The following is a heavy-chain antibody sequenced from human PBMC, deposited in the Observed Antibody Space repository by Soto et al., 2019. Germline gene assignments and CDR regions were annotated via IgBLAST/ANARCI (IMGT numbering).Heavy chain of an antibody. CDR2: ISHRNSGVFT. Sequence: EVQLLESGGGLVQPGGSLRLSCAASGFTFSNFAMNWVRQAPGKGLEWVSSISHRNSGVFTYYADSVKGRFTTSRDNSDSTLFLLLNSLSVEDTAIYYCVRPNLRIAVIGALDSWGPGTLVTVSS. CDR3: VRPNLRIAVIGALDS. D-gene: IGHD6-19*01. V-gene: IGHV3-23*01. CDR1: GFTFSNFA. J-gene: IGHJ4*02.